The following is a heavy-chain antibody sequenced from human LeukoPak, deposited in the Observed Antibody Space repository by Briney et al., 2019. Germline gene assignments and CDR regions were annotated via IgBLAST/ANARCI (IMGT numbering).Heavy chain of an antibody. CDR3: ARTYRYGSFPVYRFYMDV. D-gene: IGHD5-18*01. V-gene: IGHV4-59*01. Sequence: PSETLSLTCTVSAGSISGFFWSWIRQPPGKGLEWIGYISYSGSTNYNPSLKSRVTISADTSKNQVSLKLSSVTAADTAVYYCARTYRYGSFPVYRFYMDVWGKGTTVTVSS. CDR1: AGSISGFF. J-gene: IGHJ6*03. CDR2: ISYSGST.